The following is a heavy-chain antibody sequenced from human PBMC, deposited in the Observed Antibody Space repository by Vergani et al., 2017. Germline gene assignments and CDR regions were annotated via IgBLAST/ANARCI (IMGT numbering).Heavy chain of an antibody. CDR2: VLFDGSNE. Sequence: QVQLLQSGGGVVQPGGSLRLSCVASGFTFNRYGMQWVRQAPGKGLEWVAYVLFDGSNEYYADSVKGRFIVSRENSNDALYLQMNSLRADDTAVYYCARDLAYCHEGSCALWGQGSVVTVSS. V-gene: IGHV3-30*02. CDR1: GFTFNRYG. D-gene: IGHD2-15*01. CDR3: ARDLAYCHEGSCAL. J-gene: IGHJ4*02.